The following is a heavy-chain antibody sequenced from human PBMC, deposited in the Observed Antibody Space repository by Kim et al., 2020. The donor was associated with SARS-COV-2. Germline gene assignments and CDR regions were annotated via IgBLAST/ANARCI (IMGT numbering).Heavy chain of an antibody. CDR2: IWYDGSNK. CDR3: AKGEPHKDIVGATESSGVDY. CDR1: GFTFSSYG. V-gene: IGHV3-33*06. Sequence: GGSLRLSCAASGFTFSSYGMHWVRQAPGKGLEWVAVIWYDGSNKYYADSVKGRFTISRDNSKNTLYLQMNSLRAEDTAVYYCAKGEPHKDIVGATESSGVDYWGQGTLVTVSS. J-gene: IGHJ4*02. D-gene: IGHD1-26*01.